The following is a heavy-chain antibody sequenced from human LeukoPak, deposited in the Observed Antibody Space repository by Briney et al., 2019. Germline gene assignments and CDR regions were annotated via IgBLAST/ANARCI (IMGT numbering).Heavy chain of an antibody. J-gene: IGHJ4*02. Sequence: GGSLRLSCAVSGFTFSSYWMSWVRQAPGKGLEWVANIKQDGSEKYYVDSVKGRFTISRDNAKNSLYLQMNSLRAEDTAVYYCARDEGSSAPFDYWGQGTLVSVSS. CDR3: ARDEGSSAPFDY. V-gene: IGHV3-7*01. CDR1: GFTFSSYW. CDR2: IKQDGSEK. D-gene: IGHD6-25*01.